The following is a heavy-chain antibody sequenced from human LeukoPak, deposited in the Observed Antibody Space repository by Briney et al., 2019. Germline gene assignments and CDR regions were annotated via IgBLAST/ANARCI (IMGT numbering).Heavy chain of an antibody. J-gene: IGHJ5*01. CDR1: GFTFSDYG. V-gene: IGHV3-33*06. CDR3: AKDRESYSTTADS. CDR2: IWYDGTNK. Sequence: GGSLRLSRAASGFTFSDYGIHWVRQAPGKGLEWVAVIWYDGTNKYYGDSVKGRFTISRDNSKNTLYLQMNSLRAEDTAVYYCAKDRESYSTTADSWGQGTLVTVSS. D-gene: IGHD1-26*01.